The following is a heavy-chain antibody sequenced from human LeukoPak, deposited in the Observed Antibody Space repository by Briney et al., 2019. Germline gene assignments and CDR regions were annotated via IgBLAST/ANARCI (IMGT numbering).Heavy chain of an antibody. CDR1: GFTFSRYS. Sequence: GGSLRLSCAASGFTFSRYSVNWVRQAPGKGLEWVSCITGSSDYIFYADSVRGRFTISRDNAKDSLYLQMNSLRAEDTAVYYCAKFKGHYGDSEYYFDYWGQGTLVAVSS. CDR3: AKFKGHYGDSEYYFDY. D-gene: IGHD3-10*01. V-gene: IGHV3-21*01. J-gene: IGHJ4*02. CDR2: ITGSSDYI.